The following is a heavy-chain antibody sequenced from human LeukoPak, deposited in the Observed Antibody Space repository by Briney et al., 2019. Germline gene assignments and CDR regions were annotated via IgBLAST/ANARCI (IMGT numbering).Heavy chain of an antibody. CDR3: ARCVQLWYFDY. CDR2: IYYTGPT. V-gene: IGHV4-39*07. J-gene: IGHJ4*02. D-gene: IGHD5-18*01. CDR1: GVSISTSRYY. Sequence: PSETLSLTCTVSGVSISTSRYYWGWIRQPPGKGLEWIGNIYYTGPTYYNASLESRVTISVDTSKNQFSLKLSSVTAADTAVYYCARCVQLWYFDYWGQGTLVTVSS.